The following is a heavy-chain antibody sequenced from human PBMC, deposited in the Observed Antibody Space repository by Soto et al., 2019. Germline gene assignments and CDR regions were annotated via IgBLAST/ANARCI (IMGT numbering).Heavy chain of an antibody. Sequence: EGSLRLSCTASGGTFSNAWMNWVRQAPGKGLEWVGRIKSKTDGGTTDYAAPVKGRFTISRDDSKNTLYLQMNSLKTEDTAVYYCITLLGVVRPYVRAFDIWGQGTMVTVSS. J-gene: IGHJ3*02. V-gene: IGHV3-15*07. CDR2: IKSKTDGGTT. CDR3: ITLLGVVRPYVRAFDI. D-gene: IGHD2-15*01. CDR1: GGTFSNAW.